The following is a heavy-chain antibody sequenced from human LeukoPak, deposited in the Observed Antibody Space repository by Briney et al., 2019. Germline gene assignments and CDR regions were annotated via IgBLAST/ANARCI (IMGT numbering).Heavy chain of an antibody. CDR3: AREDPLTGAMDY. J-gene: IGHJ4*02. D-gene: IGHD3-9*01. Sequence: SETLSLTCTVSGGSISSYYWSWIRQPPGKGLEWIGYIYYSGSTNYNPSLKSRVTISVDTSKNQFSLKLSSVTAADTAVYYCAREDPLTGAMDYWGQGTLVTVSS. CDR1: GGSISSYY. V-gene: IGHV4-59*01. CDR2: IYYSGST.